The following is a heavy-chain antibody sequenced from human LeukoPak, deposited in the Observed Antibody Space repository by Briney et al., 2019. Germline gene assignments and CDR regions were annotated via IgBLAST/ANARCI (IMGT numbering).Heavy chain of an antibody. D-gene: IGHD5-18*01. V-gene: IGHV3-7*01. Sequence: GGSLRLSCAASGFTFSSYWMSWVRQAPGKGLEWVANIKQDGSEKYYVDSVKGRFTISRDNAKNSLYLQMNSLRAEDTAVYYCARVFRHIRDYQYSYGYRDYFDYWGQGTLVTVSS. J-gene: IGHJ4*02. CDR1: GFTFSSYW. CDR2: IKQDGSEK. CDR3: ARVFRHIRDYQYSYGYRDYFDY.